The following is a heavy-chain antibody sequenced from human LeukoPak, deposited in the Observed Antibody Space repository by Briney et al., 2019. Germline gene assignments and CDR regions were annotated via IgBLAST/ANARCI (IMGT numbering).Heavy chain of an antibody. Sequence: GGSLRLSCKASGFTFGDCAVSWFRQTPGRGLEWISFIISKAHGETTEYAASVKGRFTISRDDSKSIAYLQMNSLKPEDTALYYCTRGQWLLRYYFDYWGQGTLVTVSS. CDR2: IISKAHGETT. J-gene: IGHJ4*02. CDR3: TRGQWLLRYYFDY. CDR1: GFTFGDCA. D-gene: IGHD6-19*01. V-gene: IGHV3-49*03.